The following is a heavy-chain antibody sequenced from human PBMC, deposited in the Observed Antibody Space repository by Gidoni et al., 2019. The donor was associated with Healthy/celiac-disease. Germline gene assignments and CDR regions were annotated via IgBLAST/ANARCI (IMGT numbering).Heavy chain of an antibody. CDR3: ARLDPRDYFDY. Sequence: EVQLLESGGGLVQTGGSLRLSCSASGFTFISYAMSWVRQAPGKGLAWVSAISGSGGSTYYADSVKGRFTISRDNSKNTLYLQMNSLRAEDTAVYYCARLDPRDYFDYWGQGTLVTVSS. CDR1: GFTFISYA. J-gene: IGHJ4*02. CDR2: ISGSGGST. V-gene: IGHV3-23*01. D-gene: IGHD6-19*01.